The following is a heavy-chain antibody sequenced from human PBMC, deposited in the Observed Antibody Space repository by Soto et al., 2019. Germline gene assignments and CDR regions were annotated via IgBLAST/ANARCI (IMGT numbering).Heavy chain of an antibody. J-gene: IGHJ3*02. CDR3: ARHAGSSYYNEAFDI. V-gene: IGHV3-66*04. Sequence: EVQLVESGGGLVQPGGSLRLSCAASGITVSSNYISWVRQAPGKGLEWVSVIYSGGSTFYADSVKGRFTISRDNSKNTLYLQMDSLRAEDTAMYYCARHAGSSYYNEAFDIWGQGTMVTVSS. D-gene: IGHD3-10*01. CDR1: GITVSSNY. CDR2: IYSGGST.